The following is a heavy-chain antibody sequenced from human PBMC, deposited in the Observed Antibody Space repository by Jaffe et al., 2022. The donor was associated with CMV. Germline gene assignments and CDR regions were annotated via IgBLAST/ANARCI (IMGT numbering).Heavy chain of an antibody. CDR2: ISYDGSNK. J-gene: IGHJ4*02. CDR1: GFTFSSYG. CDR3: AKDGGVDTAYAHDY. Sequence: QVQLVESGGGVVQPGRSLRLSCAASGFTFSSYGMHWVRQAPGKGLEWVAVISYDGSNKYYADSVKGRFTISRDNSKNTLYLQMNSLRAEDTAVYYCAKDGGVDTAYAHDYWGQGTLVTVSS. D-gene: IGHD5-18*01. V-gene: IGHV3-30*18.